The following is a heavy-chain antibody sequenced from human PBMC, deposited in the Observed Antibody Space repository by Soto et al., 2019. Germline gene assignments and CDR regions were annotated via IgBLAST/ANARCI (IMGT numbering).Heavy chain of an antibody. J-gene: IGHJ4*02. CDR2: IWYDGSNK. D-gene: IGHD2-21*02. CDR3: AREAYPYCGGDCDLPYFDY. V-gene: IGHV3-33*01. CDR1: GFTFSSYG. Sequence: GGSLRLSCAASGFTFSSYGMHWVRQAPGKGLEWVAVIWYDGSNKYYADSVKGRFTISRDNSKNTLYLQMNSLRAGDTAVYYCAREAYPYCGGDCDLPYFDYWGQGTLVTVS.